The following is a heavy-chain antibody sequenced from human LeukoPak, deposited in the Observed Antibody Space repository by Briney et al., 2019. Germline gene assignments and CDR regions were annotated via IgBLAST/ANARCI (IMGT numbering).Heavy chain of an antibody. Sequence: GGSLRLSCAASGFTFENYWMSWVRQVPRKGPEWVANIKQDGSVEHYLDSVKGRFTISRDNAKNSLFLQMNSLIAEDTGVYYCARWAGVTDQWGQGTLVTVSS. CDR3: ARWAGVTDQ. D-gene: IGHD5-18*01. J-gene: IGHJ4*02. V-gene: IGHV3-7*01. CDR2: IKQDGSVE. CDR1: GFTFENYW.